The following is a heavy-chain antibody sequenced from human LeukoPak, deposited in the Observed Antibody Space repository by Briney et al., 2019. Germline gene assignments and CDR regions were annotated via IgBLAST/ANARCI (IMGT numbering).Heavy chain of an antibody. J-gene: IGHJ4*02. CDR2: IYYSGST. V-gene: IGHV4-59*08. CDR3: ARHDMDVAGGGLDYFDY. Sequence: PSETLSLTCTVYGGSISRYYWRWLRQPPGKGLKWIAYIYYSGSTNYNHSLKSRVTISVDTSKNQFYLKVDSVTAADTAVYYCARHDMDVAGGGLDYFDYWGQGTLVTVSS. CDR1: GGSISRYY. D-gene: IGHD1-26*01.